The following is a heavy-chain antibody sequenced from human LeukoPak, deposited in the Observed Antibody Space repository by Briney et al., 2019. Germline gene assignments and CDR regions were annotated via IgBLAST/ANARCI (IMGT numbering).Heavy chain of an antibody. CDR2: ISSTGNYI. CDR3: ARDRGGRGLDY. CDR1: GFTFSSSG. Sequence: GGSLRLSCAASGFTFSSSGMNWVRRAPGKELEWVSSISSTGNYIYYTESMKGRFTISRDNAKNSLFLQMNSLRAEDTAVYYCARDRGGRGLDYWGQGTLVTVSS. D-gene: IGHD4-23*01. V-gene: IGHV3-21*06. J-gene: IGHJ4*02.